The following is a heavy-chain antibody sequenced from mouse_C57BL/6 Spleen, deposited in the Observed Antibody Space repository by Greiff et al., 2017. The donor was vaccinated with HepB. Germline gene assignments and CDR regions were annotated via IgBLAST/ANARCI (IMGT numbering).Heavy chain of an antibody. CDR2: IYPGDGDT. CDR3: ASYYGSSYDYFDY. CDR1: GYAFSSSW. D-gene: IGHD1-1*01. Sequence: VQLQESGPELVKPGASVKISCKASGYAFSSSWMNGVKQRPGKGLEWIGRIYPGDGDTNYNGKFKGKATLTADKSSSTAYMQLSSLTSEDSAVYFCASYYGSSYDYFDYWGQGTTLTVSS. V-gene: IGHV1-82*01. J-gene: IGHJ2*01.